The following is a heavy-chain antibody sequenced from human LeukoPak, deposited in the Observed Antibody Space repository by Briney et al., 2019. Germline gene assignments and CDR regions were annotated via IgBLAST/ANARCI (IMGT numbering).Heavy chain of an antibody. CDR3: ARFQPRVVINAFDI. CDR1: GGSISSSNW. V-gene: IGHV4-4*02. Sequence: SGTLSLTCAVSGGSISSSNWWSWVRQPPGKGLEWIGYIYYSGSTNYNPSLKSRVTISVDTSKNQFSLKLSSVTAADTAVYYCARFQPRVVINAFDIWGQGTMVTVSS. J-gene: IGHJ3*02. D-gene: IGHD3-3*01. CDR2: IYYSGST.